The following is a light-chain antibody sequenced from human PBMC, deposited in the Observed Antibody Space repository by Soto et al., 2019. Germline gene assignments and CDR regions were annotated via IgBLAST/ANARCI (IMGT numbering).Light chain of an antibody. J-gene: IGLJ3*02. V-gene: IGLV4-69*01. CDR1: SGHSTYA. CDR3: QTWATVPDWV. CDR2: LDSDGSH. Sequence: QSVLTQSPSASASLGASVKLTCTLSSGHSTYAIAWHQQQPEKGPRYLMKLDSDGSHSKGDGIPDRFSGSISGAERYLTISGLQSEDEADDYCQTWATVPDWVFGGGTKRTVL.